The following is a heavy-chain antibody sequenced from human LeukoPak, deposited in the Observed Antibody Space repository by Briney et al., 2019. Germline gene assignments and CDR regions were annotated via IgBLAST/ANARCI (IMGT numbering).Heavy chain of an antibody. J-gene: IGHJ4*02. D-gene: IGHD2-2*01. CDR1: GYTFTSYG. V-gene: IGHV1-18*01. CDR3: ARDGGYCSTNSCSPGAY. CDR2: ISAKNGKI. Sequence: GASVKVSCKASGYTFTSYGISWVRQAPGQGLEWMGWISAKNGKIKYAQKFQGRVTMTTDPSTSTAYMELRSLRFDDTATYYCARDGGYCSTNSCSPGAYWGQGTLVTVSS.